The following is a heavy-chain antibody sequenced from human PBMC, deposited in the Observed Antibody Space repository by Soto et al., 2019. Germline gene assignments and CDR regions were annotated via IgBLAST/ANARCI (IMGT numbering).Heavy chain of an antibody. V-gene: IGHV3-30-3*01. J-gene: IGHJ2*01. CDR3: ARDPLWGTAMVLWYFDL. CDR1: GFTFNSYA. Sequence: GGSLILSCAASGFTFNSYAMHWVRQAPGKGLEWVAIISYDGSNKYYADSVKGRFTISRDNSKNTLYLQMNSLRAEDTAVYYCARDPLWGTAMVLWYFDLWGRGTLVTVSS. D-gene: IGHD5-18*01. CDR2: ISYDGSNK.